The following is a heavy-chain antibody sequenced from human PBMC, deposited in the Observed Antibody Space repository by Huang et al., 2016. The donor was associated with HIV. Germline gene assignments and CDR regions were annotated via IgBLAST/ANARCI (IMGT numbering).Heavy chain of an antibody. J-gene: IGHJ6*02. CDR3: AREVVSATGYYYYGMDV. CDR2: INPKSGGT. V-gene: IGHV1-2*02. D-gene: IGHD2-15*01. Sequence: QVQLVQSGAEVKKPGASVKVSCKASGYTFTGYYMHWVRQAPGQGLEWRGWINPKSGGTNYAQKFQGRVTMTRDTSISTAYMELSRLRSDDTAVYYCAREVVSATGYYYYGMDVWGQGTTVTVSS. CDR1: GYTFTGYY.